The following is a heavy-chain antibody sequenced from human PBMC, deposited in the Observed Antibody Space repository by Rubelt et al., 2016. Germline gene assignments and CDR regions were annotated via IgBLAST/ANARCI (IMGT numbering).Heavy chain of an antibody. CDR2: INPSGGST. Sequence: QVQLVQSGAEVKKPGASVKVSCKASGYTFTSHYMHWVRQAPGQGLEWMGIINPSGGSTTYAQKFQGRVTMTRDTSTSTVYMDLSSLRCEDTAVYYCARVGFYYDSGSYVDWGQGTLVTVSS. V-gene: IGHV1-46*01. CDR3: ARVGFYYDSGSYVD. D-gene: IGHD3-10*01. J-gene: IGHJ4*02. CDR1: GYTFTSHY.